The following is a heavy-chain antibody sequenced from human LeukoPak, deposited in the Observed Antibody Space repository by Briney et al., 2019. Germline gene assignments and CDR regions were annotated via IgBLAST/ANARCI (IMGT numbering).Heavy chain of an antibody. Sequence: SETLSLTCTVSGGSISSNNYYWGWIRQPPGKGLEWIGEINHSGSTNYNPSLKSRVTISVDTSKNQFSLKLSSVAAADTAVYYCAKRLNRYSSSSCWFDPWGQGTLVTVSS. CDR3: AKRLNRYSSSSCWFDP. CDR2: INHSGST. D-gene: IGHD6-6*01. J-gene: IGHJ5*02. V-gene: IGHV4-39*07. CDR1: GGSISSNNYY.